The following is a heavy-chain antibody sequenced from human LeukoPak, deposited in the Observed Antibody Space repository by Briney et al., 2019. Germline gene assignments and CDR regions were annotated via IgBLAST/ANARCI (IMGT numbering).Heavy chain of an antibody. D-gene: IGHD3-22*01. CDR2: ISSSGSTI. CDR3: ARDNYDSSGYYLG. Sequence: GGSLRLSCAASGFTFSSYEMNWVRQAPGEGLEWVSYISSSGSTIYYADSVKGRFTISRDNGKNSLYLHMNSLRAEDTAVYYCARDNYDSSGYYLGWGQGTLVTVSS. J-gene: IGHJ4*01. V-gene: IGHV3-48*03. CDR1: GFTFSSYE.